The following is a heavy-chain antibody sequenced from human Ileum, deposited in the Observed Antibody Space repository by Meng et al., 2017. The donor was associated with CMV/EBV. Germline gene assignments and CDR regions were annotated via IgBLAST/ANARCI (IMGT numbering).Heavy chain of an antibody. CDR2: TSGDGRTI. V-gene: IGHV3-74*01. J-gene: IGHJ4*02. Sequence: GESLKISCAASGFTVSSNWMHWVRQAPGKGLGWVSRTSGDGRTINYADSVKGRFTISRDNARNTVYLQMNSLRVKDTAVYYCAKDHPVFDCWGQGTLVTVSS. CDR1: GFTVSSNW. CDR3: AKDHPVFDC.